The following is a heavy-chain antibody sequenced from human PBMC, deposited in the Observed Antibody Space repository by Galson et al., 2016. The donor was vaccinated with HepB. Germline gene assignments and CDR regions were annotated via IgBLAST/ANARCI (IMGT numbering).Heavy chain of an antibody. Sequence: SETLSLTCSVSGGSISSSNHYWGWIRQSPGKGLEWIGSIYYSGNSYYNPSLKSRVSISVDTSKTQFSLRLSYVTAAVTAVYYCARLGYNSRCYPAYYYYSALDVWGQGTTVIVSS. V-gene: IGHV4-39*01. D-gene: IGHD5-12*01. CDR3: ARLGYNSRCYPAYYYYSALDV. CDR2: IYYSGNS. J-gene: IGHJ6*02. CDR1: GGSISSSNHY.